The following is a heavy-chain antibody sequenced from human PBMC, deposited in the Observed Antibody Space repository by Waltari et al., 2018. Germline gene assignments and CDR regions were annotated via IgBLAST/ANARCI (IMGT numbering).Heavy chain of an antibody. CDR2: INPNSGGT. Sequence: QVQLVQRGAEVKKPGASVKVSCKASGYTFTGYYIHWVRQAPGQGLEWMGRINPNSGGTNYEQKFQGKVTMTRDTSINTAYMELSRLRPDDTAVYYCAKGQEHYYDNSGSFVSWGQGTLVTVSS. D-gene: IGHD3-22*01. V-gene: IGHV1-2*06. CDR1: GYTFTGYY. CDR3: AKGQEHYYDNSGSFVS. J-gene: IGHJ5*01.